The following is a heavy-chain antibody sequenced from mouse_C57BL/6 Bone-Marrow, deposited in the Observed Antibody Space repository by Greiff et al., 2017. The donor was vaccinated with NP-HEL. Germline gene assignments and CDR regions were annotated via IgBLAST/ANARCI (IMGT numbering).Heavy chain of an antibody. Sequence: EVHLVESGGGLVKPGGSLKLSCAASGFTFSSYAMSWVRQTPEKRLEWVATISDGGSYTYYPDNVKGRFTISRDNAKNNLYLQMSHLKSEDTAMYYCARDLTMVTTWFAYWGQGTLVTVSA. CDR1: GFTFSSYA. CDR3: ARDLTMVTTWFAY. J-gene: IGHJ3*01. CDR2: ISDGGSYT. D-gene: IGHD2-2*01. V-gene: IGHV5-4*01.